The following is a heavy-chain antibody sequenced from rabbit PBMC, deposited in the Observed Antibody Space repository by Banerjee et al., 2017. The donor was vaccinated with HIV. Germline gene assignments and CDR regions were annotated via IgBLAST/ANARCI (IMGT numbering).Heavy chain of an antibody. V-gene: IGHV1S45*01. CDR1: GIDFSSSFW. J-gene: IGHJ3*01. D-gene: IGHD6-1*01. CDR3: ARGYTGYGDPTSRLDL. Sequence: QEQLVESGGGLVTLGGSLKLTCKASGIDFSSSFWISWVRQTPGKGLEWIGCIYAGSGSTWYASWAKGRFTISKTSSTTVTLQMTSLTAADTATYFCARGYTGYGDPTSRLDLWGPGTLVTVS. CDR2: IYAGSGST.